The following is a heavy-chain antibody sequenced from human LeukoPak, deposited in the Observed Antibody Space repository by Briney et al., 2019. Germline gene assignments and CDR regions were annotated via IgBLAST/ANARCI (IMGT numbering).Heavy chain of an antibody. CDR1: GGSISSYY. Sequence: SETLSLTCTVSGGSISSYYWNWIRQPPGKGLEWIGYIYSGSTNYNPSLKSRVTISVDTSKNQFSLKLDSVTAADTALYYCTRDRGQWVVDYWGQGTLVTVSS. V-gene: IGHV4-59*12. J-gene: IGHJ4*02. D-gene: IGHD6-19*01. CDR3: TRDRGQWVVDY. CDR2: IYSGST.